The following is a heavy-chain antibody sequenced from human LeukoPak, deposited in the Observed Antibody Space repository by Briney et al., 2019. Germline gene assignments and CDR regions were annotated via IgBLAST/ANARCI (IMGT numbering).Heavy chain of an antibody. CDR1: GGSFSGYY. D-gene: IGHD3-10*01. CDR2: INHSGST. CDR3: ARGRVLLWFGTKNRFDY. Sequence: SETLSLTCAVYGGSFSGYYWSWIRQPPGKGLEWIGGINHSGSTNYNPSLKSRVTISVDTSKNQFSLKLSSVTAADTAVYYCARGRVLLWFGTKNRFDYWGQGTLVTVSS. J-gene: IGHJ4*02. V-gene: IGHV4-34*01.